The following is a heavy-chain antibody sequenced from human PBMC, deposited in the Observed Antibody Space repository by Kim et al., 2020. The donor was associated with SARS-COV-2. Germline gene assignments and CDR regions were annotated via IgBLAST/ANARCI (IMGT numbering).Heavy chain of an antibody. CDR1: GFTFSNYV. J-gene: IGHJ4*02. D-gene: IGHD4-17*01. CDR3: AKDRATVTSAVDY. CDR2: IYSGGTST. Sequence: GGSLRLSCAASGFTFSNYVMSWVRQAPGKGLEWVSVIYSGGTSTYYADSVKGRFAISRDDSKNTLYLQMNSLRAEDTAIYYCAKDRATVTSAVDYWGQGTLVTVSS. V-gene: IGHV3-23*03.